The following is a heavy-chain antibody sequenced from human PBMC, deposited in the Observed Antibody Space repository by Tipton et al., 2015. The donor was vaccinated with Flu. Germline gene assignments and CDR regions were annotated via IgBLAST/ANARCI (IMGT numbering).Heavy chain of an antibody. V-gene: IGHV4-59*08. D-gene: IGHD1-1*01. Sequence: TLSLTCTVSGGSISYYYWSWIRQPSGKGLEWIGYIYYSGSTNYYPSLKSRVTMSVDTSKNHLSLKLNSVTAADTAMYYCARHPSRVVTTGTGFDHWGQGALVTVSS. CDR2: IYYSGST. CDR3: ARHPSRVVTTGTGFDH. CDR1: GGSISYYY. J-gene: IGHJ4*02.